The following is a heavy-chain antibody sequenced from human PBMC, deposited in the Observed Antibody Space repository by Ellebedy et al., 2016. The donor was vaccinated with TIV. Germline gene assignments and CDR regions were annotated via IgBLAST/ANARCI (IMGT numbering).Heavy chain of an antibody. D-gene: IGHD2-15*01. Sequence: MPSETLSLTCAVYGGSFSGYYWSWIRQPPGKGLEWIGEINHSGSTNYNPSLKSRVTISVDTSKNQFSLKLSSVTAADTAVYYCAREVTYCSGGSCYRDWYFDLWGRGTLVTVSS. J-gene: IGHJ2*01. CDR2: INHSGST. V-gene: IGHV4-34*01. CDR3: AREVTYCSGGSCYRDWYFDL. CDR1: GGSFSGYY.